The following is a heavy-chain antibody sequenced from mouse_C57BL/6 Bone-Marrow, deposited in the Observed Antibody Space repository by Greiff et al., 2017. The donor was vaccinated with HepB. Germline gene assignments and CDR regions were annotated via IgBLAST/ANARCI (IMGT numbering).Heavy chain of an antibody. V-gene: IGHV2-9-1*01. CDR2: IWTGGGT. CDR3: ARNYYGSSHYFDY. Sequence: VKLMESGPGLVAPSQSLSITCTVSGFSLTSYAISWVRQPPGKGLEWLGVIWTGGGTNYNSALKSRLSISKDNSKSQVFLKMNSLQTDDTARYYCARNYYGSSHYFDYWGQGTTLTVSS. D-gene: IGHD1-1*01. CDR1: GFSLTSYA. J-gene: IGHJ2*01.